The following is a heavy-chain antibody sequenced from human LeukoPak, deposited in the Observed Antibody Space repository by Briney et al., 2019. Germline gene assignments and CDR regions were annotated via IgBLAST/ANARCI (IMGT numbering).Heavy chain of an antibody. CDR2: IDPNSGGT. D-gene: IGHD3-22*01. CDR3: ARELNYDSSGYYFDY. J-gene: IGHJ4*02. V-gene: IGHV1-2*02. CDR1: GYTFTVYF. Sequence: ASVKVSCKASGYTFTVYFMHWVRQAPGQGLEWMGWIDPNSGGTNYAQKFQGRVTMTRDTSISTAYMELSRLRSDDTAVYYCARELNYDSSGYYFDYWGQGTLVTVSS.